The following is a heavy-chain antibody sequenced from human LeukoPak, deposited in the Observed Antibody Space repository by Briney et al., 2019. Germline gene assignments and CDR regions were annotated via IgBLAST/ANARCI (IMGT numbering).Heavy chain of an antibody. CDR3: ARAADRDGYSSDY. D-gene: IGHD5-24*01. CDR2: IKEDGGEI. J-gene: IGHJ4*02. Sequence: GGSLRLSCAASGFTFSSYWMSWVRQAPGKGLEWVANIKEDGGEIHFVDSMKGRFTISRDNAKNSLYLQMNSLRGDDTAVYYCARAADRDGYSSDYWGQGTLVTVSS. CDR1: GFTFSSYW. V-gene: IGHV3-7*03.